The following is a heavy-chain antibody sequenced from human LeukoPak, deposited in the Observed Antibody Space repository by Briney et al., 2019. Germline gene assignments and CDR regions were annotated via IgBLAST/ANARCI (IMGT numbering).Heavy chain of an antibody. V-gene: IGHV4-30-2*01. CDR3: ARVDYGDYSKDFDY. CDR1: GGSISSGGYS. J-gene: IGHJ4*02. CDR2: INHSGST. Sequence: SETLSLTCAVSGGSISSGGYSWSWIRQPPGKGLEWIGEINHSGSTNYNPSLKSRVTMSVDTSKNQFSLKVNSMTAADTAVYYCARVDYGDYSKDFDYWGQGTLVTVSS. D-gene: IGHD4-17*01.